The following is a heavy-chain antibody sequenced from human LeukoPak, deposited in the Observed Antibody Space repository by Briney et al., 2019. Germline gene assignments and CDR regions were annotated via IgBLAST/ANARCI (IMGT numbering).Heavy chain of an antibody. J-gene: IGHJ4*02. CDR2: INNNGGNT. CDR1: GFTFRTYA. D-gene: IGHD6-19*01. V-gene: IGHV3-64D*06. CDR3: VKDGGDRGWYYHFDY. Sequence: HPGGSLRLSCSASGFTFRTYAMHWVRQAPGKGLEYVSGINNNGGNTNYVDSVKGRFTISRDNSKNTLYLQMSSLRAEDTAVYYCVKDGGDRGWYYHFDYWGQGTLVTVSS.